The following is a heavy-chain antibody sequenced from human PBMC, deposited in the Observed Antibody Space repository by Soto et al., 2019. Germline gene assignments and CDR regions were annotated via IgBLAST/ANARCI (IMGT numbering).Heavy chain of an antibody. CDR2: IYHSGST. Sequence: TLSLTCSVSGDSISSGGYSWSWIRQPPGKGLEWIGYIYHSGSTYYNPSLKSRVTISVDRSKNQFSLKLSSVTAADTAVYYCARANIVSVPADHELWFDPWGQGTLVTVPQ. D-gene: IGHD2-2*01. CDR3: ARANIVSVPADHELWFDP. J-gene: IGHJ5*02. CDR1: GDSISSGGYS. V-gene: IGHV4-30-2*01.